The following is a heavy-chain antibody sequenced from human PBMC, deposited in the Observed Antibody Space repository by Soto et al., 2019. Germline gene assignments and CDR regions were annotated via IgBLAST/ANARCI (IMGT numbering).Heavy chain of an antibody. CDR3: ARRRGSGSDYYYNYGRGV. J-gene: IGHJ6*04. V-gene: IGHV5-51*01. D-gene: IGHD1-26*01. Sequence: GESLKISCQGSGYSFSRYWIGGVRQMPGKGLEWMGIIYPGDSEIRYSPSFQGQVTISADTSISTAYLQWSSLKASDTAIYYCARRRGSGSDYYYNYGRGVWGKGTTVTVSS. CDR2: IYPGDSEI. CDR1: GYSFSRYW.